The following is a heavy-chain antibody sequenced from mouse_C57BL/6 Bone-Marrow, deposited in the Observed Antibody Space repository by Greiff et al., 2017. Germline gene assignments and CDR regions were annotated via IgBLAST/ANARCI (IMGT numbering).Heavy chain of an antibody. CDR2: IYPRSGHT. V-gene: IGHV1-81*01. J-gene: IGHJ1*03. Sequence: QVQLQQSGAELARPGASVKLSCKASGYTFTSYGISWVKQRTGQGLEWIGEIYPRSGHTYYNQKFNGQATLTSDKSSSTAYMELSRLRSEDSAVSFCARWTTVAPYWYCDVWGTGTTVTVSS. CDR1: GYTFTSYG. D-gene: IGHD1-1*01. CDR3: ARWTTVAPYWYCDV.